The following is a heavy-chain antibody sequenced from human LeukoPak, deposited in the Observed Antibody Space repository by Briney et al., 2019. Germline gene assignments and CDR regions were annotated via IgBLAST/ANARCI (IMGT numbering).Heavy chain of an antibody. CDR2: TIPIFGTA. Sequence: ASVKVSCKASGGTFSSYAISWVRQAPGRGLEWMGGTIPIFGTANYAQKFQGRVTITADKSTSTAYMELSSLRSEDTAVYYCARALWGDEEGDYWGQGTLVTVSS. CDR1: GGTFSSYA. J-gene: IGHJ4*02. V-gene: IGHV1-69*06. CDR3: ARALWGDEEGDY. D-gene: IGHD7-27*01.